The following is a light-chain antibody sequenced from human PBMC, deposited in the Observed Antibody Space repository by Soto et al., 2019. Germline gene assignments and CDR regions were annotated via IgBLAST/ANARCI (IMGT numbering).Light chain of an antibody. V-gene: IGKV3-20*01. CDR2: GAS. J-gene: IGKJ1*01. CDR3: QQYGSLWT. CDR1: QSVSSSY. Sequence: EIVFTQSPGTLSLSPGERATLSCRASQSVSSSYVAWYQQKPGQPPRFLIYGASTRATGIPDRFSGSGSGTNFTLTISRLEPEDFAVYYCQQYGSLWTFGQGTKLDIK.